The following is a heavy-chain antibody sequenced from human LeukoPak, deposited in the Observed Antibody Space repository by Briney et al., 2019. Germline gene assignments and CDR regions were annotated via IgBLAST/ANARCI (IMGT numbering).Heavy chain of an antibody. CDR1: GYSISSGYY. Sequence: PSETLSLTCTVSGYSISSGYYWGWIRQPPGKGLEWLGSIYHSGDTYCNPSLKSRVTISLDTSNNQFSLKLSSVTAADTAVYYCARSRYYYETSGYRDAFDIWGQGTMVTASS. J-gene: IGHJ3*02. CDR3: ARSRYYYETSGYRDAFDI. V-gene: IGHV4-38-2*02. CDR2: IYHSGDT. D-gene: IGHD3-22*01.